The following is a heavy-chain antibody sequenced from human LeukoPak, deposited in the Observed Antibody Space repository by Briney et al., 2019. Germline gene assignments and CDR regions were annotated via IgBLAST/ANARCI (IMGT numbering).Heavy chain of an antibody. J-gene: IGHJ3*02. Sequence: GGSLRLSCAASGFTFSSYSMNWVRQAPGKGLEWVSYISSSSSTIYYADSVKGRFTISRDNAKNSLYLQMNSLRAEDTAVYYCATGYAVTTFAFDIWGQGTMVTVSS. CDR2: ISSSSSTI. V-gene: IGHV3-48*04. CDR3: ATGYAVTTFAFDI. D-gene: IGHD4-17*01. CDR1: GFTFSSYS.